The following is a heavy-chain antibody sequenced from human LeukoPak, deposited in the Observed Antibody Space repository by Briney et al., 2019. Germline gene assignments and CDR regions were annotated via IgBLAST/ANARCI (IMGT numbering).Heavy chain of an antibody. CDR2: INPSGGST. Sequence: ASVKVSCKASGYTFISYYMHWVRQAPGQGLEWMGIINPSGGSTSYAQKFQGRVTMTRDMSTSTVYMELSSLRSEDTAVYYCARARGLRYSSSWYYFDYWGQGTLVTVSS. CDR1: GYTFISYY. V-gene: IGHV1-46*01. CDR3: ARARGLRYSSSWYYFDY. D-gene: IGHD6-13*01. J-gene: IGHJ4*02.